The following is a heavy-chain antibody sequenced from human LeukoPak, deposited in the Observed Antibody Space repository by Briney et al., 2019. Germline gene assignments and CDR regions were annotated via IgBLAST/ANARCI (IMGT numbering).Heavy chain of an antibody. V-gene: IGHV1-2*02. D-gene: IGHD3-22*01. J-gene: IGHJ4*02. Sequence: ASVKVSCKASGYTFTGYYMHWVRQAPGQGLEWMGWINPNSGGTNYAQKFQGRVTMTRDTSISTAYMELSRLRSDDTAVYYCARKGGYDDSSGYALDYWGQGTLVTVSS. CDR2: INPNSGGT. CDR1: GYTFTGYY. CDR3: ARKGGYDDSSGYALDY.